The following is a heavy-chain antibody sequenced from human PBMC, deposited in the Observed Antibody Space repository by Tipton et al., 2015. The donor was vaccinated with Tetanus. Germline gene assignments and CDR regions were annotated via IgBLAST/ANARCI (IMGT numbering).Heavy chain of an antibody. J-gene: IGHJ1*01. CDR2: ISGSGGST. Sequence: SLRLSCAASGFTFSSYAMSWVRQAPGKGLEWVSAISGSGGSTYYADSVKGRFTISRDNSKNTLYLQMNSLRAEDTAVYYCANWRAIFGVVREYFQHWGQGTLVTVSS. CDR1: GFTFSSYA. V-gene: IGHV3-23*01. D-gene: IGHD3-3*01. CDR3: ANWRAIFGVVREYFQH.